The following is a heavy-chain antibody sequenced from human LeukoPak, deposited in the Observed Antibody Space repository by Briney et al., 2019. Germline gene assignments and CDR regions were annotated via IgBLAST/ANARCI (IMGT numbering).Heavy chain of an antibody. D-gene: IGHD3-16*02. J-gene: IGHJ5*02. CDR1: GFTFSTYA. CDR3: AREGGSRWGELSP. CDR2: IWYDGSEQ. V-gene: IGHV3-33*01. Sequence: GGSLRLSCAASGFTFSTYAIHWVRQAPGKGLEWVAVIWYDGSEQYYADSVKGRFIISRDNSKSTSDLQMNSLRAEDTAVYYRAREGGSRWGELSPWGQGTLVTVSA.